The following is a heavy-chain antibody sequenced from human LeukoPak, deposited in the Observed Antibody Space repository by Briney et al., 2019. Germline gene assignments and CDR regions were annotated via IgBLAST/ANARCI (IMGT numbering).Heavy chain of an antibody. CDR2: ISGSGGST. Sequence: GGSLRLSCAASGFTFSSYAMSWVRQAPGKGLEWVSAISGSGGSTYYADSVKGRFTISRDNSKNTLYLQMNSLRAEDTAVYYCAKGVSDDFWDRSNWFDPWGQGTLVTVSS. CDR3: AKGVSDDFWDRSNWFDP. V-gene: IGHV3-23*01. CDR1: GFTFSSYA. D-gene: IGHD3-3*01. J-gene: IGHJ5*02.